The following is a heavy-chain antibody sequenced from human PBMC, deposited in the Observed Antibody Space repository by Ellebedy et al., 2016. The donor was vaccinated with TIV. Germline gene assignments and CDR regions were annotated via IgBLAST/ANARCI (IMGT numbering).Heavy chain of an antibody. Sequence: AASVKVSCKASGYTFTDYYMHWMRQAPGQGLEWMGWINSNSGATKYAQKFQGRVTLTRDTSITTAYMDLNSLISEDTAVYYCARDPITSPGLAYDIWGQGTMVTISS. V-gene: IGHV1-2*02. J-gene: IGHJ3*02. D-gene: IGHD6-13*01. CDR2: INSNSGAT. CDR1: GYTFTDYY. CDR3: ARDPITSPGLAYDI.